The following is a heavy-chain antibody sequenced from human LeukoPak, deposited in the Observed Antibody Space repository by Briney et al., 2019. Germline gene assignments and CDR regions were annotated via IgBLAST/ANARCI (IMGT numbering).Heavy chain of an antibody. D-gene: IGHD3-10*01. CDR3: ARYNYGSGSYSAYFQH. Sequence: GGSLRLSCAASGFTVSSNYMSWVRQAPGKGLEWVSVIYSGGSTDYADSVKGRFTISRDNSKNTLYLQMNSLRAEDTAVYYCARYNYGSGSYSAYFQHWGQGTQVTVSS. V-gene: IGHV3-53*01. CDR1: GFTVSSNY. CDR2: IYSGGST. J-gene: IGHJ1*01.